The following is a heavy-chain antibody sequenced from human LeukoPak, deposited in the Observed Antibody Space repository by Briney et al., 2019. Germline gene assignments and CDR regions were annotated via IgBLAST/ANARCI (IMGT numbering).Heavy chain of an antibody. J-gene: IGHJ4*02. CDR3: ARTTSSYSTVTDYFDY. Sequence: VGSLRLSCAASGFTFDDYGMSWVRQAPGKGLEWVSGINWNGGSTGNADSGKASITIKRDNAKNSLYLQLNSLRAEDTALYYCARTTSSYSTVTDYFDYWVQGTLVTVTS. D-gene: IGHD4-17*01. CDR1: GFTFDDYG. V-gene: IGHV3-20*04. CDR2: INWNGGST.